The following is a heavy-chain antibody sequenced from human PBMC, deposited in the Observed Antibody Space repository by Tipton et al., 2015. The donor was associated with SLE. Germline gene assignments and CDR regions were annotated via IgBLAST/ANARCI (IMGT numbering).Heavy chain of an antibody. J-gene: IGHJ4*02. CDR3: AGGSGWFTDF. CDR1: GSTLSSKY. V-gene: IGHV3-7*01. Sequence: SLRLSCTASGSTLSSKYMSWFRQAPGKGLEWVANIKQDGSQKNYVESVMGRCTISRDNAENSLYLQITSLRVDDTAVYYCAGGSGWFTDFWGQGALVTVSS. CDR2: IKQDGSQK. D-gene: IGHD6-19*01.